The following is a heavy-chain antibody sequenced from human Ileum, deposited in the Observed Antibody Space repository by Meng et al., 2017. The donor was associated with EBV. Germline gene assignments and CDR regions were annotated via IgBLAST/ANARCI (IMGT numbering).Heavy chain of an antibody. CDR1: GFSLTTDRVS. J-gene: IGHJ4*02. D-gene: IGHD6-13*01. CDR2: LHSDYSK. Sequence: LKYACRTLFNPTQTLTRTSPFSGFSLTTDRVSVGWIRQTPGKTLEWLALLHSDYSKQYSPSLQSRLTIAKDTSQNQVVLTMTNLDPVDTGTYFCAQRHSSSSGPVYWGQGILVPSPQ. V-gene: IGHV2-5*02. CDR3: AQRHSSSSGPVY.